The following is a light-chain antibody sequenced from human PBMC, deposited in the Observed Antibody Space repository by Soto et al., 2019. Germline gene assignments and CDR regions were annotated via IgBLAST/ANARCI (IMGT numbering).Light chain of an antibody. CDR3: HHYGSSRMFT. CDR1: QRVDTTY. V-gene: IGKV3-20*01. J-gene: IGKJ2*01. Sequence: EIVLTQSPGTLTLSPGERATFSCGASQRVDTTYVAWYQQKSGQAPRLLIHGTSRRATGIPDRFSGSGSGADFTLSISRLEPEDSAVYYCHHYGSSRMFTFGQGTRLEI. CDR2: GTS.